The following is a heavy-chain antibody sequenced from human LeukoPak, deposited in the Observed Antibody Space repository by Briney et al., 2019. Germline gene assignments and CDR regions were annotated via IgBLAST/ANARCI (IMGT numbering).Heavy chain of an antibody. CDR1: GDTFTNYA. CDR3: ARGADFWSGYHSYCFDY. V-gene: IGHV7-4-1*02. J-gene: IGHJ4*02. CDR2: INTKTGNP. D-gene: IGHD3-3*01. Sequence: ASVKVSCKASGDTFTNYAMNWVRQAPGQGLEWMGWINTKTGNPTYAQGFTGRFVFSLDTSVSTAYLQISSLKAEDTALYYCARGADFWSGYHSYCFDYWGQGTLVTVSS.